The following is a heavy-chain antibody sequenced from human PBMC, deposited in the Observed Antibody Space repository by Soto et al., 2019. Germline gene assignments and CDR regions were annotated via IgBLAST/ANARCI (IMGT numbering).Heavy chain of an antibody. CDR2: ISAYNGDT. Sequence: QVQLVQSGAEVKEPGASVKISCKASGYTFTSYGISWVRQAPGQGLEWMSWISAYNGDTNYAQKVQGRVTMTTDTSTSTACMELRSLRFDDTAVYYCVPDPDGHIDFDYWGQGTLVTVSS. V-gene: IGHV1-18*01. J-gene: IGHJ4*02. CDR1: GYTFTSYG. CDR3: VPDPDGHIDFDY.